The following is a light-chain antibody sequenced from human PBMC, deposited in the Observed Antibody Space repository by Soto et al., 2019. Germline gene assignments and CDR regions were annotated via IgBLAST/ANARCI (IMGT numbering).Light chain of an antibody. Sequence: QSALTQPSSLSGSPVQSITISCTGTSSDVGGYNYVSWYQQHPGKAPKLMIYEVSNRPSGVSNRFSGSKSGNTASLTISGLQAEDEADYYCSSYTSSSTSYVFGTGTKVTVL. CDR3: SSYTSSSTSYV. CDR1: SSDVGGYNY. CDR2: EVS. J-gene: IGLJ1*01. V-gene: IGLV2-14*01.